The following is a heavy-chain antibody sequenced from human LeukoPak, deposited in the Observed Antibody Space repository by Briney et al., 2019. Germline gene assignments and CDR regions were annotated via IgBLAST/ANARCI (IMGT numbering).Heavy chain of an antibody. CDR1: GFTFSSYA. J-gene: IGHJ4*02. D-gene: IGHD6-19*01. CDR3: AKVGSGWYSYSDY. Sequence: GGSLRLSCAASGFTFSSYAMSWVRQAPGKGLEWVSAISASAGSTYYADSVKGRLTISRDNSKSTLYLQMDSLRAEDTAVYYCAKVGSGWYSYSDYWGQGNLVTVSS. V-gene: IGHV3-23*01. CDR2: ISASAGST.